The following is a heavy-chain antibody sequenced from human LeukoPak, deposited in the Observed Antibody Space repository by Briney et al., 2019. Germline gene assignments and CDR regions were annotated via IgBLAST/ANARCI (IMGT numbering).Heavy chain of an antibody. V-gene: IGHV3-21*01. Sequence: GGSLRLSCAASGFTFSSYSMTWVRQAPGKGLEWVSSISSSSSYIYYADSVKGRFTISRDNAKNSLYLQMNSLRAEDTAVYYCARERRSVVITTDAFDIWGQGTMVTVSS. CDR2: ISSSSSYI. D-gene: IGHD3-22*01. J-gene: IGHJ3*02. CDR1: GFTFSSYS. CDR3: ARERRSVVITTDAFDI.